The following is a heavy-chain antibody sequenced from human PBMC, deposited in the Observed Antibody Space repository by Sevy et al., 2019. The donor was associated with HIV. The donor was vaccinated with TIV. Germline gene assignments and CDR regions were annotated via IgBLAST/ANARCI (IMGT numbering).Heavy chain of an antibody. CDR3: ARLFIGIAAAGSVDAFDI. Sequence: GGSLRLSCAASGFTFSDYYMSWIRQAPGKGLEWVSYISSSGSTIYYADSVKGRFTISRDNAKNSLYLKMNSLRAEDTAVYYCARLFIGIAAAGSVDAFDIWGQGTMVTVSS. CDR2: ISSSGSTI. CDR1: GFTFSDYY. J-gene: IGHJ3*02. V-gene: IGHV3-11*01. D-gene: IGHD6-13*01.